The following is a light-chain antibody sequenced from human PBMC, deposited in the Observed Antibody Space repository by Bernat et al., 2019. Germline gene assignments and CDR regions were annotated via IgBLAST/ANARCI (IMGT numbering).Light chain of an antibody. CDR2: DAS. CDR1: ESVWGK. Sequence: EIVMTQSPATLSVPACARVTLSCSASESVWGKIAWYQQRPCQAPRLLISDASTRATCIPTRFSGSGSGTESTPTISTLQSEDFATYYYQQYNRWTPGTFGERTKVES. J-gene: IGKJ1*01. CDR3: QQYNRWTPGT. V-gene: IGKV3-15*01.